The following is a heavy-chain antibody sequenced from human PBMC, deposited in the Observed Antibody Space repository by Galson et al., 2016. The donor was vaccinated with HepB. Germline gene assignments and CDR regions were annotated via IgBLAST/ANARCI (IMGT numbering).Heavy chain of an antibody. Sequence: SLRLSCAASGFSVYVMSWVRQAPGKGLEWVATFSGYESSAFYADSVKGRFTIASDSSKKTLFLQMNSLRVDDTARYFCAKDLHSEIARSSSDFWRGLARRQSAGDSDMDVWGQGTTVIVSS. CDR3: AKDLHSEIARSSSDFWRGLARRQSAGDSDMDV. V-gene: IGHV3-23*01. D-gene: IGHD3-3*01. CDR1: GFSVYV. J-gene: IGHJ6*02. CDR2: FSGYESSA.